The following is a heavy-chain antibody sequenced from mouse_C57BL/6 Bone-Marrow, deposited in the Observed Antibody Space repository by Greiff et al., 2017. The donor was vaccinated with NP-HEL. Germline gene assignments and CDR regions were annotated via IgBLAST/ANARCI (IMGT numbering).Heavy chain of an antibody. D-gene: IGHD2-2*01. Sequence: VQLQQPGAELVKPGASVKLSCKASGYTFTSYWMHWVKQRPGQGLEWIGMIHPNSGSTNYNEKFKSKATLTVDKSSSTAYMQLSSLTSEDSAVYYCARYGYDGAPYAMDYWGQGTSVTVSS. CDR3: ARYGYDGAPYAMDY. V-gene: IGHV1-64*01. J-gene: IGHJ4*01. CDR1: GYTFTSYW. CDR2: IHPNSGST.